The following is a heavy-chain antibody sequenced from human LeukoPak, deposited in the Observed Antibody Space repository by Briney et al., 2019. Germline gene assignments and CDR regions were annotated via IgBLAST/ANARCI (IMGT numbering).Heavy chain of an antibody. CDR2: ISSSGSTI. J-gene: IGHJ4*02. D-gene: IGHD3-10*01. CDR3: AGGGITMVRGVTEFDY. Sequence: QPGGSLRLSCAASGFTFSSYEMNWVRQAPGKGLEWVSYISSSGSTIYYADSVKGRFTISRDNAKNSLYLQMNSLRAEDTAVYYCAGGGITMVRGVTEFDYWGQGTLVTVSS. CDR1: GFTFSSYE. V-gene: IGHV3-48*03.